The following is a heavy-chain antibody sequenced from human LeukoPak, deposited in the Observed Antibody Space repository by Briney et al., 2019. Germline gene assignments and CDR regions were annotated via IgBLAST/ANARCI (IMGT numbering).Heavy chain of an antibody. V-gene: IGHV1-8*01. J-gene: IGHJ4*02. Sequence: ASVKVSCKASGYTFTSYDINWVRQATGQGLEWMGWMNPNSGNTGYAQKFQGRVTMTRSTSISTAYMELSSLRSEDTAVYYCARGSSDYYDSSGYYYPYWGQGTLVTVSS. CDR3: ARGSSDYYDSSGYYYPY. CDR1: GYTFTSYD. CDR2: MNPNSGNT. D-gene: IGHD3-22*01.